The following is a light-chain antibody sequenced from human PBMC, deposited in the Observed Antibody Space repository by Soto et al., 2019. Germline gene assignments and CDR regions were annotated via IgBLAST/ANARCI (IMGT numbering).Light chain of an antibody. CDR3: CSYAGSSTSGGDV. V-gene: IGLV2-23*01. CDR1: SSDVGSYNL. Sequence: QSALTQPASVSGSPGQSITISCTGTSSDVGSYNLVSWYQQHPGKAPKLMIYEGSKRPSGVSNRFSGSKSGNTASLTISGLQAEDEADYYCCSYAGSSTSGGDVFGTGTKVTVL. J-gene: IGLJ1*01. CDR2: EGS.